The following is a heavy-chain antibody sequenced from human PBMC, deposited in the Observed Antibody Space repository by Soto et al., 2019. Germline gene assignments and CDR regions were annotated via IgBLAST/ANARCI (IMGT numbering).Heavy chain of an antibody. CDR1: GFTFSNYI. V-gene: IGHV3-30*04. J-gene: IGHJ6*02. D-gene: IGHD5-18*01. CDR3: AGGDTYYAMGV. CDR2: ISYERRNK. Sequence: PGGSLRLSCAASGFTFSNYIMHWVRQAPGKGLEWVAFISYERRNKDYADSVKGRITISRDNSKNTLYLQLSSLRPEDTAVYYCAGGDTYYAMGVWGQGTTVTVSS.